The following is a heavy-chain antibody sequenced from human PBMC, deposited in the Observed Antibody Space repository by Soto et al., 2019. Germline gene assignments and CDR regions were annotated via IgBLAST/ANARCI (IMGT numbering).Heavy chain of an antibody. Sequence: SETLSLTCTVSGGSISSGDYYWSWIRQPPGKGLEWIGYFYYSGSTYYNPSLKSRVTISVDTSKNQFSLKLSSVTAADTAVYYCARDLVTMRRYDYWGQGTLVTVPQ. CDR3: ARDLVTMRRYDY. CDR1: GGSISSGDYY. CDR2: FYYSGST. J-gene: IGHJ4*02. D-gene: IGHD3-22*01. V-gene: IGHV4-30-4*01.